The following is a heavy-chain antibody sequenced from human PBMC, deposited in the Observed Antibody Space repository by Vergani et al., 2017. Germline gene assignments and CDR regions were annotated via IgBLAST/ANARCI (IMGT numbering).Heavy chain of an antibody. V-gene: IGHV4-4*07. J-gene: IGHJ4*02. Sequence: QVQLQESGPGLVKPSQTLSLTCSVSGASINSRYYWSWVRQPAGKGLQWVGRVYFTGSTNYNPSLRSRVSLSIDTSRNQFSLKLHSVSAEDTAMYFCARAEFSTNCYGQSYYFDFWGQGIPVTVSS. CDR1: GASINSRYY. CDR2: VYFTGST. D-gene: IGHD2-21*01. CDR3: ARAEFSTNCYGQSYYFDF.